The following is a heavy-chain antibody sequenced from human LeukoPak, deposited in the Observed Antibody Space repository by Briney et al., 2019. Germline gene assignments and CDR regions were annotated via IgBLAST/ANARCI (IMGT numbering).Heavy chain of an antibody. Sequence: SVTLSLTCTVSGGSISSGGYYWSWIRQHPGKGLEWIGYIYYSGSTYYNPSLKSRVTISVDTSKNQFSLKLSSVTAADTAVYYCARDKRKGDAFDIWGQGTMVTVSS. V-gene: IGHV4-31*03. D-gene: IGHD1-14*01. CDR1: GGSISSGGYY. CDR2: IYYSGST. J-gene: IGHJ3*02. CDR3: ARDKRKGDAFDI.